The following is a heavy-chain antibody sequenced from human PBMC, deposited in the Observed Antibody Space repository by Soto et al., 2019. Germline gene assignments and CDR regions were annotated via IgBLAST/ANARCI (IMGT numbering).Heavy chain of an antibody. CDR1: GYTFTSYG. D-gene: IGHD3-22*01. V-gene: IGHV1-18*01. CDR2: ISAYNGNT. J-gene: IGHJ3*02. CDR3: ARDGITMIVRDAFDI. Sequence: VASVKVSCKASGYTFTSYGISWVRQAPGQGLEWMGWISAYNGNTNYAQKLQGRVTMTTDTSTSTAYMELRSLRSDDTAVYYCARDGITMIVRDAFDIWGQGTMVTVS.